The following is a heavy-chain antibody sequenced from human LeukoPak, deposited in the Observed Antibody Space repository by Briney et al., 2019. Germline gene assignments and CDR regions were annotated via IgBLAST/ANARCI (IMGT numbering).Heavy chain of an antibody. D-gene: IGHD2-21*01. V-gene: IGHV1-2*06. CDR1: GYIFTGYH. Sequence: ASVKVSCKPSGYIFTGYHLHWVRQAPGQGLEWMGRIIPNSGATNYAQNFQGRVTMTRDTSISTAYMELSRLSPDDTAVYYCARGISGSFDIWGQGTKVTVSS. CDR3: ARGISGSFDI. CDR2: IIPNSGAT. J-gene: IGHJ3*02.